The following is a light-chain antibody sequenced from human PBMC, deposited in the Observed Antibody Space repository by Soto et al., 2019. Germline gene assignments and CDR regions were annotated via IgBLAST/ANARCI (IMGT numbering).Light chain of an antibody. Sequence: DIQMTQSPSSLSASIGDRVTITCRASQTISSYLNWYQQKPGKAPKLLIYDVSRLQSGVPPRFSGSGSGTDFTLTISSLQPEDVATYYCEQSYSTPFTFGPGTKVEIK. V-gene: IGKV1-39*01. CDR2: DVS. CDR3: EQSYSTPFT. CDR1: QTISSY. J-gene: IGKJ3*01.